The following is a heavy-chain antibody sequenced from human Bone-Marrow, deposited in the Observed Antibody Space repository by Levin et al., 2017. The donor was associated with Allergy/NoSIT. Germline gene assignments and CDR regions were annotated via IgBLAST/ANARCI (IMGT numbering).Heavy chain of an antibody. V-gene: IGHV3-7*01. CDR3: GRVQRGVDGDY. CDR1: GFTFSSYW. CDR2: IKDDGSEK. D-gene: IGHD2-21*01. J-gene: IGHJ4*02. Sequence: GGSLRLSCAASGFTFSSYWMSWVRQAPGKGLEWVANIKDDGSEKYYVDSVKGRFTISRDNPKNSLYLQMDSLRAEDTAVYYCGRVQRGVDGDYWGQGTLVTVSS.